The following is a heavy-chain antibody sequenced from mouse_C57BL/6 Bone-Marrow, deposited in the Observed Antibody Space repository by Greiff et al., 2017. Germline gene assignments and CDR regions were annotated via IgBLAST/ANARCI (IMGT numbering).Heavy chain of an antibody. CDR3: AREGYGSSFYFDD. J-gene: IGHJ2*01. CDR1: GFSLTSYA. Sequence: VKLMESGPGLVAPSQSLSITCTVSGFSLTSYAISWVRQPPGKGLEWLGVIWTGGGTNYNSALKSRLSISKDNSKSQVFLKMNSLQTDDTSRYYCAREGYGSSFYFDDWGQGTTLTVSS. V-gene: IGHV2-9-1*01. D-gene: IGHD1-1*01. CDR2: IWTGGGT.